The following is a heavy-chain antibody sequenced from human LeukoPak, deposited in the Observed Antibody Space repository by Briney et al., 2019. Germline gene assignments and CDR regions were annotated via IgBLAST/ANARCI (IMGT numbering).Heavy chain of an antibody. V-gene: IGHV1-2*02. CDR3: ARGGLPIYYYYMDV. CDR1: GYTFTDYY. J-gene: IGHJ6*03. D-gene: IGHD4-11*01. CDR2: INSNSGGP. Sequence: GASVKVSCKTSGYTFTDYYMHWVRQAPGQGLEWMGWINSNSGGPKYAQKFQGRVTMARDTSISTAYMDLSRLRSDDTAVYFCARGGLPIYYYYMDVWGKGTTVTVSS.